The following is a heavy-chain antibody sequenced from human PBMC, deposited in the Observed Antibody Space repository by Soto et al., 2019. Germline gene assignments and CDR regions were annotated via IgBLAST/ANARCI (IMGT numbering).Heavy chain of an antibody. D-gene: IGHD5-18*01. CDR2: IVPLSGAT. V-gene: IGHV1-69*13. J-gene: IGHJ4*02. Sequence: GASVKVSCKASGGSLNNYLITWVRQAPGQGLEWLGEIVPLSGATNSAQKFQGRVTITADDSTKTAYMELRSLRPEDTAMYFCARGGVDTVTFDYWGQGTLVTV. CDR1: GGSLNNYL. CDR3: ARGGVDTVTFDY.